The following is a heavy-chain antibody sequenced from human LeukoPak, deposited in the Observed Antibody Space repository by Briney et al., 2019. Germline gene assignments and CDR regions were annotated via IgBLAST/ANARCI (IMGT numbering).Heavy chain of an antibody. J-gene: IGHJ4*02. CDR2: INHSGST. D-gene: IGHD3-10*01. V-gene: IGHV4-34*01. CDR3: ARHVGAYFDY. Sequence: SETLSLTCAVYGGSFSGYYWSWIRQPPGKGLEWIEEINHSGSTNYNPSLKSRVTISVDTSKNQFSLKLSSVTAADTAVYYCARHVGAYFDYWGQGTLVTVSS. CDR1: GGSFSGYY.